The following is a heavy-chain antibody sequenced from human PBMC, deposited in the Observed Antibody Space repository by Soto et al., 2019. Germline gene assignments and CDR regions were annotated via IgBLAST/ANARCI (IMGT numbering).Heavy chain of an antibody. J-gene: IGHJ4*02. CDR1: GVSLTSGNW. D-gene: IGHD3-10*01. Sequence: SETLSLTCAVSGVSLTSGNWWTWVRQSPQRGLEYIGEIFHDGTANYYPSFERRVAMSVDTSRNQFSLKLTSVTAADTAVYFCARLVYDTRLNYMYFDFWGQGALVTVSS. CDR2: IFHDGTA. V-gene: IGHV4-4*02. CDR3: ARLVYDTRLNYMYFDF.